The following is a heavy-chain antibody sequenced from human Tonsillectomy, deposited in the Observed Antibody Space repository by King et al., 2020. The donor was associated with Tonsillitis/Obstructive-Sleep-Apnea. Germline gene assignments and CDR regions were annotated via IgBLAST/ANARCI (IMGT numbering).Heavy chain of an antibody. J-gene: IGHJ6*03. CDR3: AREYCSSILCGRWGHYMDV. V-gene: IGHV1-69*12. CDR1: VGTFSSYA. CDR2: IIPIFGTA. D-gene: IGHD2-2*01. Sequence: VQLVQSGAEVKKPGSSVKVSCKASVGTFSSYAISWVRQAPGQGLEWMGGIIPIFGTANYAQKFQGRVTITVDESTSTAYMELGSLRAEDTAVYYCAREYCSSILCGRWGHYMDVWGKGTTVTVSS.